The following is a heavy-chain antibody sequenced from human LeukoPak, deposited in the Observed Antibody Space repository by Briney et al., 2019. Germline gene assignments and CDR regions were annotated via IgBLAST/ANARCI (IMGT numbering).Heavy chain of an antibody. CDR2: IYYTGST. CDR3: ARGGLDTTRGGYFDY. V-gene: IGHV4-59*12. CDR1: GGSISRYW. J-gene: IGHJ4*02. Sequence: PSETLSLTCSVSGGSISRYWWSWIRQTPGKGLEWIGYIYYTGSTNYNSSLKSRVTISVDTSKSQFSLTLNSVTAADTAVYSCARGGLDTTRGGYFDYWGQGILVTVSS. D-gene: IGHD5-18*01.